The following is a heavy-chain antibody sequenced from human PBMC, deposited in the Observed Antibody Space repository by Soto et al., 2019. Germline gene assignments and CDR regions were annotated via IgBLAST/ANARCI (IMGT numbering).Heavy chain of an antibody. V-gene: IGHV1-69*02. D-gene: IGHD2-21*02. CDR1: GGTFSSYT. CDR2: IIPMLGIA. J-gene: IGHJ4*02. CDR3: ARSRDQYYFDY. Sequence: SVKVSCKASGGTFSSYTISWVRQAPGQGLEWMGRIIPMLGIANYAQKFQGRVTITADKSTSTAYMELSSLRSEDTAVYYCARSRDQYYFDYWGQGTLVTVSS.